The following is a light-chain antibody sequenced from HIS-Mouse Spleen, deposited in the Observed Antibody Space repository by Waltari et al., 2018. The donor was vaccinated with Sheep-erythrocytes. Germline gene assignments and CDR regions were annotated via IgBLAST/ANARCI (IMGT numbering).Light chain of an antibody. V-gene: IGLV2-23*01. J-gene: IGLJ2*01. Sequence: QSALTQPASVSGSPGQSITISCTGTSSDVGSYNLVSWYQQHPGKAPKLMIYEGSKRPSGVSNRFPGSKSGKTASLTISGLQAEDEADYYCCSYAGSSTLVFGGGTKLTVL. CDR1: SSDVGSYNL. CDR2: EGS. CDR3: CSYAGSSTLV.